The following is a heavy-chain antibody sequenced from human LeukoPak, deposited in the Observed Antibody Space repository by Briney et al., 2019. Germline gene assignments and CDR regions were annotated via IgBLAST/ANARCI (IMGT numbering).Heavy chain of an antibody. J-gene: IGHJ3*02. Sequence: AGGSLRLSCAASGFTFSSYWMSWVRQAPGKGLEWVANIKQDGSEKYYVDSVKGRFTISRDNAKNSLYLQMNSLRAEDTAVYYCARDGRRAVAVDAFDIWGQGTMVTVSS. CDR2: IKQDGSEK. V-gene: IGHV3-7*01. D-gene: IGHD6-19*01. CDR3: ARDGRRAVAVDAFDI. CDR1: GFTFSSYW.